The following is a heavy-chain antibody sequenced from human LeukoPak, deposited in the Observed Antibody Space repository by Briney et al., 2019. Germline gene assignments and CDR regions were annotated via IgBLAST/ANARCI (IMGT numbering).Heavy chain of an antibody. CDR1: GFTFSSYA. CDR2: ISYDGSNK. D-gene: IGHD2-2*01. CDR3: ARSLSSPPEEVVPAAPYHYYYYGMDV. V-gene: IGHV3-30-3*01. Sequence: GGSLRLSCAASGFTFSSYAMHWVRQAPGKGLEWVAVISYDGSNKYYADSVKGRFTISRDNSKNTLYLQMNSLRAEDTAVYYCARSLSSPPEEVVPAAPYHYYYYGMDVWGQGTTVTVSS. J-gene: IGHJ6*02.